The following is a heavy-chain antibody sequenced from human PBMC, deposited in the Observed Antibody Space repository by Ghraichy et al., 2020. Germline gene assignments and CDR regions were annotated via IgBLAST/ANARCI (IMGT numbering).Heavy chain of an antibody. CDR2: INHSGST. Sequence: SETLSLTCAVYGGSFSGYYWSWIRQPPGKGLEWIGEINHSGSTNYNPSLKSRVTISVDTSKNQFSLKLSSVTAADTAVYYCARVGGPRWVSYYYYYMDVWGKGTTVTVSS. CDR1: GGSFSGYY. D-gene: IGHD3-16*01. CDR3: ARVGGPRWVSYYYYYMDV. V-gene: IGHV4-34*01. J-gene: IGHJ6*03.